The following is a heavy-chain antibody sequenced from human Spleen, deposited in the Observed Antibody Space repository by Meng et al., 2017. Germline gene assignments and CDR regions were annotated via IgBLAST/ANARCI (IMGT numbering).Heavy chain of an antibody. CDR2: INHSGST. CDR3: ARGPTTMAHDFDY. D-gene: IGHD4-11*01. Sequence: VQIDHGADDRCDPRQTRSLTSLMSGASFSNYYGSWIRQPPGKCLEWMGEINHSGSTNYNPSLESRATISVDTSQNNLSLKLSSVTAADSAVYYCARGPTTMAHDFDYWGQGTLVTVSS. V-gene: IGHV4-34*01. J-gene: IGHJ4*02. CDR1: GASFSNYY.